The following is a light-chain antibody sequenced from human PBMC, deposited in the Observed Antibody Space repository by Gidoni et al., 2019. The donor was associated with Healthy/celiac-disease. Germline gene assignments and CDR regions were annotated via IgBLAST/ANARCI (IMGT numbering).Light chain of an antibody. CDR2: GAS. CDR1: QSVSSSY. Sequence: EIVLTQSPGTLPLSPGERATLSCRASQSVSSSYLAWYQQKPGQAPRLLTYGASSRATGIPDRFSGSGSGTDFTLTISRLEPEDFAVYYCQQYGSSPLTFXGXTKVEIK. CDR3: QQYGSSPLT. V-gene: IGKV3-20*01. J-gene: IGKJ4*01.